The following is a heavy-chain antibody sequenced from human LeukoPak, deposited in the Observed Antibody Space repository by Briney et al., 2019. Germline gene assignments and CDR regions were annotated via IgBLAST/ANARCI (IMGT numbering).Heavy chain of an antibody. CDR1: GGSFSGYY. Sequence: SETLSLTCAVYGGSFSGYYWSWIRQPPGKGLEWIGEINHSGSTNYNPPLKSRVTISVDTSKNQFSLKLSSVTAADTAVYYCARGPWIISSPYETFDYWGQGTLVTVSS. V-gene: IGHV4-34*01. CDR3: ARGPWIISSPYETFDY. CDR2: INHSGST. J-gene: IGHJ4*02. D-gene: IGHD5-12*01.